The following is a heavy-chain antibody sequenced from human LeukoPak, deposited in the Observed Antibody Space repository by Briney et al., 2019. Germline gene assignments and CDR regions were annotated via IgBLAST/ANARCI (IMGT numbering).Heavy chain of an antibody. D-gene: IGHD3-22*01. CDR3: ARDRYPVSSGYYYGHYFDY. V-gene: IGHV3-30*19. J-gene: IGHJ4*02. Sequence: PGRSLRLSCAASGFTFSSYGMHWVRQAPGKGLEWVAVISYDGSNKYYADSVKGRFTISRDNSKNTLYLQMNSLRAEDTAVYYCARDRYPVSSGYYYGHYFDYWGQGTLVTVSS. CDR1: GFTFSSYG. CDR2: ISYDGSNK.